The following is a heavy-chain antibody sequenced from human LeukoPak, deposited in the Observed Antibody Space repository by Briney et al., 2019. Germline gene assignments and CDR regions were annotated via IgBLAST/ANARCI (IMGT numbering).Heavy chain of an antibody. V-gene: IGHV3-11*04. CDR2: ISSSGSTI. CDR1: GFTFSDYY. Sequence: GGSLRLSCAASGFTFSDYYMNCIRQAPGKGLEWVSYISSSGSTIYYADSVKGRFTISRDNAKNSLYLQMNSLRAEDTAVYYCARNSNRYYYYYMDVWGKGTTVTISS. CDR3: ARNSNRYYYYYMDV. J-gene: IGHJ6*03. D-gene: IGHD4-11*01.